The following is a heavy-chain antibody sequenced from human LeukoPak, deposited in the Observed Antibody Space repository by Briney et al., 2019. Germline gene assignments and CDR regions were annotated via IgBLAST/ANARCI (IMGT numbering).Heavy chain of an antibody. D-gene: IGHD6-19*01. CDR3: ARPYSSGWDNWFDP. J-gene: IGHJ5*02. V-gene: IGHV3-21*01. CDR2: ISSSSSYI. Sequence: GSLRLSCAASGFTFSSYSMNWVRQAPGKGLEWVSSISSSSSYIYYADSVKGRFTISRDNAKNSLYLQMNSLRAEDTAVYYCARPYSSGWDNWFDPWGQGTLVTVSS. CDR1: GFTFSSYS.